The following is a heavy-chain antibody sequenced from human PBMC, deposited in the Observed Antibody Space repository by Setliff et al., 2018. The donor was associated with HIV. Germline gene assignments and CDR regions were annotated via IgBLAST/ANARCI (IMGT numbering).Heavy chain of an antibody. CDR3: ARQASIRGIIMTDGVHFDY. D-gene: IGHD3-10*01. CDR1: GGPINSGSYY. CDR2: IYSSGTT. Sequence: PSETLSLTCTVSGGPINSGSYYWSWIRQPAGKGLEWIGRIYSSGTTNYNPSLKRRVTILVDTSKNQFSLKLSSVTAADTAVYYCARQASIRGIIMTDGVHFDYWGQGTLVTVSS. J-gene: IGHJ4*02. V-gene: IGHV4-61*02.